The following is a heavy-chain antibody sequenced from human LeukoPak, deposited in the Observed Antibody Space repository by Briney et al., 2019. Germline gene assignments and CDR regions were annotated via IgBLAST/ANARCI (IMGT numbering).Heavy chain of an antibody. J-gene: IGHJ4*02. Sequence: ASVKVSCKASGGTFSSYAISWVRQAPGQGLEWMGGIIPIFGTANYAQKFQGRVTITADESTSTAYMELSSLRSEDTAVYYCARKEPTGVAVAGTQSVYWGQGTLVTVSS. V-gene: IGHV1-69*13. CDR1: GGTFSSYA. CDR3: ARKEPTGVAVAGTQSVY. CDR2: IIPIFGTA. D-gene: IGHD6-19*01.